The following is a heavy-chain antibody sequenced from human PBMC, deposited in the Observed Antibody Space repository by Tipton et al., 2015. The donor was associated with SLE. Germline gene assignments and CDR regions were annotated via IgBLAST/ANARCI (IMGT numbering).Heavy chain of an antibody. J-gene: IGHJ5*01. D-gene: IGHD1-1*01. CDR1: LYSIGSGFY. CDR2: MHHNGST. CDR3: ATGHFDF. Sequence: TLSLTCTVSLYSIGSGFYWDWVRQAPGKGLEWVATMHHNGSTYYNPSLRSRVAVSMDTSRNQFSPRLKSVTAADTAVYYCATGHFDFWGQGRLVTVSS. V-gene: IGHV4-38-2*02.